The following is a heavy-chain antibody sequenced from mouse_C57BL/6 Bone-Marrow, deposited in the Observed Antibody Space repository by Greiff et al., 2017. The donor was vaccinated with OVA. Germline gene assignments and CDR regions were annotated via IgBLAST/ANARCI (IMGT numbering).Heavy chain of an antibody. J-gene: IGHJ1*03. CDR2: ISSGGDYI. CDR3: TRDTTVVASWYFDV. CDR1: GFTFSSYA. Sequence: EVMLVESGEGLVKPGGSLKLSCAASGFTFSSYAMSWVRQTPEKRLEWVAYISSGGDYIYYADTVKGRFTISRDNARNTMYLQMSSLKSEDTAMYYCTRDTTVVASWYFDVWGTGTTVTVSS. D-gene: IGHD1-1*01. V-gene: IGHV5-9-1*02.